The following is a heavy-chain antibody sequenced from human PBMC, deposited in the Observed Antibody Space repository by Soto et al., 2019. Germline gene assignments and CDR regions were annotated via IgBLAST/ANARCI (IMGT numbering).Heavy chain of an antibody. CDR1: GFTFSRCD. CDR2: IRSSGGPT. Sequence: EVYLLQSGGGLVQPGGSLRLSCAASGFTFSRCDMNWVRQAPGRGLEWVSGIRSSGGPTFYADSVKGRFTVSRDDSRNTLYLQMNSLRAEDTAGYYGVKLNWDYVSCCGGQGTMVTVSS. CDR3: VKLNWDYVSCC. D-gene: IGHD1-7*01. V-gene: IGHV3-23*01. J-gene: IGHJ3*01.